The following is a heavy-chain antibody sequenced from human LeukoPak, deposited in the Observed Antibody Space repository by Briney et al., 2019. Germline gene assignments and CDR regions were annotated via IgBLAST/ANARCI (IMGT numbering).Heavy chain of an antibody. Sequence: ETLSLTCAVYGGSFSGYYWRWIRQAPGKGLEWVSGIGGSGTRTYYADSVKGRFTISRDNSKNTLYLQMNSLRDEDTAVYYCAKDSGWILFDDWGQGTLVTVSS. V-gene: IGHV3-23*01. D-gene: IGHD2-2*03. CDR1: GGSFSGYY. J-gene: IGHJ4*02. CDR3: AKDSGWILFDD. CDR2: IGGSGTRT.